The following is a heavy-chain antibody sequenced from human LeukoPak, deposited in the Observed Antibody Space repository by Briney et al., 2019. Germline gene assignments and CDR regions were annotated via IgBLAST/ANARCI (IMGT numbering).Heavy chain of an antibody. D-gene: IGHD3-10*01. Sequence: GGSLRLSCAASGFTFDDYTMYWIRQAPGKDLEWVSAINWDGASRTYADSVKGRFTISRDNAKNSLYLQMNSLRAEDTAVYYCARDPMVRGVMDVWGKGTTVTVSS. V-gene: IGHV3-20*04. J-gene: IGHJ6*04. CDR3: ARDPMVRGVMDV. CDR1: GFTFDDYT. CDR2: INWDGASR.